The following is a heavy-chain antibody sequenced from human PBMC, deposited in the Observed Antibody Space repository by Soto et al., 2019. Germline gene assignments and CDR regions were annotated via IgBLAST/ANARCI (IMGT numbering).Heavy chain of an antibody. D-gene: IGHD1-1*01. J-gene: IGHJ4*02. CDR2: IWYDGSNK. CDR1: GFTFSSYG. CDR3: ARPTTGRTGGSLDY. Sequence: QVQLVESGGGVVQPGRSLRLSCAASGFTFSSYGMHWVRQAPGKGLEWVAVIWYDGSNKYYADSVKGRFTISRDNSKNTLYLQMNSLRAEDTAVYYCARPTTGRTGGSLDYWGQGTLVTVSS. V-gene: IGHV3-33*01.